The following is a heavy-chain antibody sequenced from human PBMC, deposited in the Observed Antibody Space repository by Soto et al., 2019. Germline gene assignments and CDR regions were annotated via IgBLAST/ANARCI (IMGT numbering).Heavy chain of an antibody. J-gene: IGHJ4*02. D-gene: IGHD3-22*01. CDR2: IIPIFGTA. CDR3: ARGRQLYYDSSGYPPSDY. CDR1: GGTFSSYA. V-gene: IGHV1-69*12. Sequence: QVQLVQSGAEVKKPGSSVKVSCKASGGTFSSYAISWVRQAPGQGLEWMGGIIPIFGTANYAQKFQGRVTITADESTSTAYMELSSLRSEDTAVYYCARGRQLYYDSSGYPPSDYWGQGTLVTVSS.